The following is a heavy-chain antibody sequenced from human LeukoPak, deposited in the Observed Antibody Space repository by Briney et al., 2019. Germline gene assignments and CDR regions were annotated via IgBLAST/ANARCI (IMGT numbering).Heavy chain of an antibody. CDR3: AGSHCSSTSCYSYYYYGMDV. D-gene: IGHD2-2*02. CDR1: GGSISSYY. Sequence: SETLSLTCTVSGGSISSYYWSWIRQPAGKGLEWIGRIYTSGSTNYNPSLKSRVTMSVDTSKNQFSLKLSSVTAADTAVYYCAGSHCSSTSCYSYYYYGMDVWGQGTTVTVSS. CDR2: IYTSGST. V-gene: IGHV4-4*07. J-gene: IGHJ6*02.